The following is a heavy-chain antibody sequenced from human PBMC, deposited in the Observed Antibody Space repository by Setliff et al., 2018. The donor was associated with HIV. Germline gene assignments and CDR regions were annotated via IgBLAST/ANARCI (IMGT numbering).Heavy chain of an antibody. CDR2: TFDNGNT. CDR1: GGSISFYY. D-gene: IGHD3-22*01. V-gene: IGHV4-59*01. J-gene: IGHJ4*02. Sequence: SETLSLTCPISGGSISFYYWNWLRQTPGKGLEWIAYTFDNGNTHYNPSLESRVTLSLDTSRNLCSPRLASVTAADTAVYYCARDPGDYDRKFDHWGQGALVTVSS. CDR3: ARDPGDYDRKFDH.